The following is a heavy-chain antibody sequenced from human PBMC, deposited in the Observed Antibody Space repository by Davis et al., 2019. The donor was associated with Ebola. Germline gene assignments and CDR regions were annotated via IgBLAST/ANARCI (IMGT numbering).Heavy chain of an antibody. V-gene: IGHV4-34*01. J-gene: IGHJ6*03. CDR1: GGSFSGYY. Sequence: PSETLSLTCAVYGGSFSGYYWSWIRQHPGKGLEWIGYIYYSGSTNYNPSLKSRVTISVDTSKNQFSLKLSSVTAADTAVYYCASSYGFDYYYYMDVWGKGTTVTVSS. CDR3: ASSYGFDYYYYMDV. D-gene: IGHD3-10*01. CDR2: IYYSGST.